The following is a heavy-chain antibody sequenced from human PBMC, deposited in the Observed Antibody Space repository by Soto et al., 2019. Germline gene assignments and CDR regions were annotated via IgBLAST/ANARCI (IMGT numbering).Heavy chain of an antibody. CDR2: IIPIFGTA. CDR1: GGTFSSYA. Sequence: QVQLVQSGAEVKKPGSSVKVSCKASGGTFSSYAISWVRQAPGQGLEWMGGIIPIFGTANYAQKFQGRVTITADESTSTAYMELSSLRSEDTSVYYCARTTGDYVRVYNWFDPWGQGTLVTVSS. J-gene: IGHJ5*02. V-gene: IGHV1-69*12. D-gene: IGHD4-17*01. CDR3: ARTTGDYVRVYNWFDP.